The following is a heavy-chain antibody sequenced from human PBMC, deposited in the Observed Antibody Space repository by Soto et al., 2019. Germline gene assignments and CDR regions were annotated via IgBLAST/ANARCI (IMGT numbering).Heavy chain of an antibody. CDR3: AREGCSGGSCLGFDF. CDR2: IKQGGSEK. J-gene: IGHJ3*01. D-gene: IGHD2-15*01. V-gene: IGHV3-7*01. Sequence: GGSLRLSCAASGFTFSSYWMNWVRQAPGKGLEWVANIKQGGSEKYYVDSVKGRFTISRDNAKNSLYLQMNSLRAEDTAVYYCAREGCSGGSCLGFDFWGQGTMVTVSS. CDR1: GFTFSSYW.